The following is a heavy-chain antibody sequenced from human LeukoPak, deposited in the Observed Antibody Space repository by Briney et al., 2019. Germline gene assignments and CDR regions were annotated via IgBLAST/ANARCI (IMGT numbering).Heavy chain of an antibody. D-gene: IGHD3-10*01. J-gene: IGHJ5*02. CDR1: GFTFSSYG. CDR2: IYISGST. V-gene: IGHV4-4*07. CDR3: ARAGVRGVIITGNWFDP. Sequence: GTLRLSCAASGFTFSSYGMSWVRQPPGKGPEWIGRIYISGSTNYNPSLKSRVTMSVDTSKNQFSLKLSSVTAADTAVYYCARAGVRGVIITGNWFDPWGQGTLVTVSS.